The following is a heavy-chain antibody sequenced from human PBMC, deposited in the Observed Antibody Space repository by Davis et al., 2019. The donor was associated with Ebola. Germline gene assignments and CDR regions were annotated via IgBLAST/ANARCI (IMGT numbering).Heavy chain of an antibody. Sequence: SETLSLTCTVSGGSISSSSHYWGWIRQPPGKGLEWIGNIYYSGSTYYNPSLKSRVAMSVDTSKNQFSLKLSSATAADTAVYYCARDSGYNWNYYLSYYYYGMDVWGQGTTVTVSS. CDR1: GGSISSSSHY. CDR2: IYYSGST. J-gene: IGHJ6*02. D-gene: IGHD1-7*01. CDR3: ARDSGYNWNYYLSYYYYGMDV. V-gene: IGHV4-39*02.